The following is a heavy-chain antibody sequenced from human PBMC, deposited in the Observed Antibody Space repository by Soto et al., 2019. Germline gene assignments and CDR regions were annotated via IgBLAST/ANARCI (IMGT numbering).Heavy chain of an antibody. CDR2: IYNSVNT. V-gene: IGHV4-30-4*01. CDR1: GDSIGNGYYT. Sequence: QVQLQESGPGLGEPSQTLSLTCTVSGDSIGNGYYTWSWIRQPPGKDLEWIGHIYNSVNTYSNPSLKSRVTISADTSKNQFSLKLSSVTAADTAVYYCARGPSGDKVDYWGQGTLVTVSS. J-gene: IGHJ4*02. D-gene: IGHD3-10*01. CDR3: ARGPSGDKVDY.